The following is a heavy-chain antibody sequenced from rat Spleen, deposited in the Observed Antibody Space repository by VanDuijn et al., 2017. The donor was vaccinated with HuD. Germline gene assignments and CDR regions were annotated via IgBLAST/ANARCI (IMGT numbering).Heavy chain of an antibody. CDR1: GFTFSNYY. D-gene: IGHD2-1*01. Sequence: EVQLVESGGGLVQPGRSMKLSCAASGFTFSNYYMAWVRQAPTKGLEWVASITNSGGNTDYRDSVKGRFTISRDNTKSTLYLQMDSLRSEDTATYYCARRYDFDYWGQGVMVTVSS. CDR2: ITNSGGNT. J-gene: IGHJ2*01. CDR3: ARRYDFDY. V-gene: IGHV5-25*01.